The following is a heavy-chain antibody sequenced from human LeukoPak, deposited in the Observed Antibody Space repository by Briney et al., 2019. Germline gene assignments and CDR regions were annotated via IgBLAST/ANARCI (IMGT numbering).Heavy chain of an antibody. D-gene: IGHD2-15*01. CDR3: ASGYCSGGSCYQIDS. J-gene: IGHJ4*02. V-gene: IGHV4-34*01. CDR2: INRSGST. Sequence: PSETLSLTCAVYGGSFSGYYWSWIRQPPGKGLEWIGEINRSGSTNYNPSLKSRVNISVDTSKNQFSLKLSSVTAADTAVYYCASGYCSGGSCYQIDSWGQGTLVTVSS. CDR1: GGSFSGYY.